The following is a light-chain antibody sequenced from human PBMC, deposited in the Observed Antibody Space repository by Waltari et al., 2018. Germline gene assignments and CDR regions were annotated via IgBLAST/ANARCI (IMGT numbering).Light chain of an antibody. V-gene: IGLV2-8*01. CDR3: CSYAGPNNCPYV. Sequence: QSALTQPPSASGSPGQSVTISCTGTRSDIGSSNSVSWYQHHPGKAPTLMIYEVTKRPSGVPARFSGSKSGNTASLTVSGLQADDEADYYCCSYAGPNNCPYVFGTGTKVTVL. J-gene: IGLJ1*01. CDR2: EVT. CDR1: RSDIGSSNS.